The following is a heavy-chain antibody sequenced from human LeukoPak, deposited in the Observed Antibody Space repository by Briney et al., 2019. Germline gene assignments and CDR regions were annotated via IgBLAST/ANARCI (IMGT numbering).Heavy chain of an antibody. Sequence: PSETLSLTCTVSGGSISNHYWSWIRQPPGKGLEWIGYLYNSVSTNYNPPLKRRVTISVDTSKNQFSLKLTSVTAADTAVYYCARQAAFDRSAGQFDYWGPGTLVTVSS. J-gene: IGHJ4*02. CDR1: GGSISNHY. CDR3: ARQAAFDRSAGQFDY. CDR2: LYNSVST. D-gene: IGHD3-9*01. V-gene: IGHV4-59*11.